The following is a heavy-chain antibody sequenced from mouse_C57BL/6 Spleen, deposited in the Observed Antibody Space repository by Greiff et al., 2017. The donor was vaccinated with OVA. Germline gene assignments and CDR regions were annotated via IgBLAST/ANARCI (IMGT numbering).Heavy chain of an antibody. V-gene: IGHV1-4*01. D-gene: IGHD2-3*01. CDR3: ARWLYDGYSWYFDV. CDR1: GYTFTSYT. J-gene: IGHJ1*03. CDR2: INPSSGYT. Sequence: VQGVESGAELARPGASVKMSCKASGYTFTSYTMHWVKQRPGQGLEWIGYINPSSGYTKYNQKFKDKATLTADKSSSTAYMQLSSLTSEDSAVYYCARWLYDGYSWYFDVWGTGTTVTVSS.